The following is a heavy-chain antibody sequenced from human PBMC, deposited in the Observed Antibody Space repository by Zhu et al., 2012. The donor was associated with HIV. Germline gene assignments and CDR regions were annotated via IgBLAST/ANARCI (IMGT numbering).Heavy chain of an antibody. V-gene: IGHV4-34*01. D-gene: IGHD3-9*01. J-gene: IGHJ6*03. CDR3: ASKISWLSPNYYYYYYMDV. Sequence: QVQLQQWGAGLLKPSETLSLTCAVYGGSFSGYYWSWIRQPPGKGLEWIGEINHSGSTNYNPSLKSRVTISVDTSKNQFSLKLSSVTAADTAVYYCASKISWLSPNYYYYYYMDVWGKGTTGHRL. CDR1: GGSFSGYY. CDR2: INHSGST.